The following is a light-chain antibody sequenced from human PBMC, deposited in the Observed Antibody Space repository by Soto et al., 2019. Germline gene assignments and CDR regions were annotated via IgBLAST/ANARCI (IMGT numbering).Light chain of an antibody. Sequence: DIQMTQSPSSLSASVGDRVTITCQASQDINNYLNWYQQKPGKAPKLLIYDASNLETGVRSRFSGSGSGTDITFTISSLQPEEIATYYCQQYDNLPSFGGGTKVEIK. CDR3: QQYDNLPS. CDR1: QDINNY. CDR2: DAS. J-gene: IGKJ4*01. V-gene: IGKV1-33*01.